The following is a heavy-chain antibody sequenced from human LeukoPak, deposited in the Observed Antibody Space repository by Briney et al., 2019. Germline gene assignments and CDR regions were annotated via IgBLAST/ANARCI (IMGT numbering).Heavy chain of an antibody. V-gene: IGHV1-46*01. J-gene: IGHJ3*02. CDR2: INPSGGST. Sequence: ASVKVSCKASGYTFTSYYMHWVRQAPGQGLEWMGIINPSGGSTSYAQKFQGRVTMTRDTSTSTVYMELSSLRSEDTAVYYCATSRITIFGVVIPYAFDIWGQGTMVTVSS. D-gene: IGHD3-3*01. CDR3: ATSRITIFGVVIPYAFDI. CDR1: GYTFTSYY.